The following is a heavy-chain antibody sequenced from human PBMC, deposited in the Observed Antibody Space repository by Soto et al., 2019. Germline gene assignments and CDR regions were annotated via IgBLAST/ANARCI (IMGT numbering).Heavy chain of an antibody. CDR2: INTYNGNT. J-gene: IGHJ4*02. CDR1: GYTFTNYG. D-gene: IGHD6-13*01. Sequence: QVQLVQSGGEVKKPGASVKVSCKASGYTFTNYGVNWVRQAPGQGLEWMGWINTYNGNTNYAQRLQGRVTLTTDTSTRTAYMALRSLTSDDTAVYYCARGSSPVDFDYWGQGTLVPVSS. CDR3: ARGSSPVDFDY. V-gene: IGHV1-18*01.